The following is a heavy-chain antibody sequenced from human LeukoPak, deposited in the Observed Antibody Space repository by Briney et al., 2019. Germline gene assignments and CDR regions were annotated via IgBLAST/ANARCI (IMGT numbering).Heavy chain of an antibody. D-gene: IGHD3-3*01. CDR1: GFTFSSYW. V-gene: IGHV3-7*01. Sequence: GGSLRLSCAASGFTFSSYWMSWVRQAPGKGLEWVANIKQDGSEKYYVDSVKGRFTISRDNAKNSLYPQMNSLRAEDTAVYYCARDPLGYDFWSGYYPLWGQGTLVTVSS. J-gene: IGHJ4*02. CDR2: IKQDGSEK. CDR3: ARDPLGYDFWSGYYPL.